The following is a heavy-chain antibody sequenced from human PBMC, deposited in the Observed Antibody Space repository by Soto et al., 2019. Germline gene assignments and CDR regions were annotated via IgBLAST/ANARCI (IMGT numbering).Heavy chain of an antibody. CDR1: GFTFSSYA. D-gene: IGHD2-15*01. CDR3: AKDSPPPYCSGGSCYSDGYYGMDV. CDR2: ISGSGGST. J-gene: IGHJ6*02. V-gene: IGHV3-23*01. Sequence: EVQLLESGGGLVQPGGSLRLSCAASGFTFSSYAMSWVRQAPGKGLEWVSAISGSGGSTYYADSVKGRFTISRDNSKNTLXXQXNXXRAEDTAVYYCAKDSPPPYCSGGSCYSDGYYGMDVWGQGTTVTVSS.